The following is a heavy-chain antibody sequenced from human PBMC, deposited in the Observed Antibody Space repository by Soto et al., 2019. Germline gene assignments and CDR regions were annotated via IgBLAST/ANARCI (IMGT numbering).Heavy chain of an antibody. V-gene: IGHV3-7*01. CDR2: IKQDGSEK. CDR3: ARGLFTSAY. Sequence: PGGSLRLSCVASGFIFDTYWMTWVRQAPGKGLEWVASIKQDGSEKYYVDSVEGRFTISRDNAKNSLYLQMNSLRAEDTAVYYCARGLFTSAYWGQGTLVTSPQ. D-gene: IGHD2-2*01. CDR1: GFIFDTYW. J-gene: IGHJ4*02.